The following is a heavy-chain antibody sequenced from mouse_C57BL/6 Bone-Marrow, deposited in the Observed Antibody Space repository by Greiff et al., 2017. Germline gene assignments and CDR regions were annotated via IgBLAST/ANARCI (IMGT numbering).Heavy chain of an antibody. V-gene: IGHV2-4*01. CDR1: GFSLTSYG. CDR2: IWSGGST. Sequence: VQLQQSGPGLVQPSQSLSITCTVSGFSLTSYGVNWVRQPPGTGLEWLGVIWSGGSTDYNAAFISRLSISKDNSKSQVFFKMNSLQADDTAIYYCAIYDYDEEGAMDYWGQGTSVTVSS. CDR3: AIYDYDEEGAMDY. D-gene: IGHD2-4*01. J-gene: IGHJ4*01.